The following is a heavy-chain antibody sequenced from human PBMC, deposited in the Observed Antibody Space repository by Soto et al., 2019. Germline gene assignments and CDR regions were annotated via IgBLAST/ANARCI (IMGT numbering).Heavy chain of an antibody. J-gene: IGHJ4*02. Sequence: PSETLSLTCTVPGGSIRSYYWSWIRQPPGKGLEWIGYIYYSGSTDYNPSLKSRVTISVDTSKNQFSLKLRSVTAADTAVYYCARDSYNFDDWGQGILVTVSS. V-gene: IGHV4-59*01. D-gene: IGHD5-18*01. CDR2: IYYSGST. CDR3: ARDSYNFDD. CDR1: GGSIRSYY.